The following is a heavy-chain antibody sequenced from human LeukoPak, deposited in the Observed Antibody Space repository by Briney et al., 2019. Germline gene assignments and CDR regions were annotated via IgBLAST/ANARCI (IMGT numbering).Heavy chain of an antibody. Sequence: ASVKVSCKASGYTFTSYYMHWVRQAPGQGLEWMGIINPSGGSTSYAQKFQGRVTMTSDMSTSTVYMELSRLRSDDTAVYYCARANHRGAFDIWGQGTMVTVSS. D-gene: IGHD1-14*01. CDR1: GYTFTSYY. V-gene: IGHV1-46*01. CDR2: INPSGGST. CDR3: ARANHRGAFDI. J-gene: IGHJ3*02.